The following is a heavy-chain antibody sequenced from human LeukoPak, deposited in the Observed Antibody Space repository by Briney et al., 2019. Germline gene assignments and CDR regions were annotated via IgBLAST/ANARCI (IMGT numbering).Heavy chain of an antibody. CDR2: ISYDGSNK. CDR3: AKCGVIVATTNWFDP. CDR1: GFTVSSYG. J-gene: IGHJ5*02. Sequence: GRSLSLSCAASGFTVSSYGMHWVRQAPGNGLGWVAVISYDGSNKYYADSVKGRFTISRDNSKNTLYLQMNSLRAEDTAVYYCAKCGVIVATTNWFDPWGQGTLVTVSS. V-gene: IGHV3-30*18. D-gene: IGHD5-12*01.